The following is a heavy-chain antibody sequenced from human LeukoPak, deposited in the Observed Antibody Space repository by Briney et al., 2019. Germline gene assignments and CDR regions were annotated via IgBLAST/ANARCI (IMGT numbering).Heavy chain of an antibody. CDR2: ISGSGGST. CDR1: GFHFSSHG. J-gene: IGHJ4*02. CDR3: ARDGRYYGSGSYYSDY. V-gene: IGHV3-23*01. D-gene: IGHD3-10*01. Sequence: GGSLRLSCAASGFHFSSHGMNWVRPAPGKGLEWVSAISGSGGSTYYADSVKGRFTISRDNAKNSLYLQMNSLRAEDTAVYYCARDGRYYGSGSYYSDYWGQGTLVTVSS.